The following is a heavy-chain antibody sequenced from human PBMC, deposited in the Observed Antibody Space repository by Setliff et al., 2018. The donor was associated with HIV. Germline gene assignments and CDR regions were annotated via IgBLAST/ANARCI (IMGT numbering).Heavy chain of an antibody. CDR2: MNPNSGNT. CDR1: GYTFTSYD. CDR3: ARGPAVAGKSYYSYYYMDV. V-gene: IGHV1-8*01. Sequence: ASVKVSCKASGYTFTSYDINWVRQATGQGLEWMGWMNPNSGNTGYAQKFQGRVTMTRNTSISTAYMELSSLRSEDTAVYYCARGPAVAGKSYYSYYYMDVWGKGTTVTVS. D-gene: IGHD6-19*01. J-gene: IGHJ6*03.